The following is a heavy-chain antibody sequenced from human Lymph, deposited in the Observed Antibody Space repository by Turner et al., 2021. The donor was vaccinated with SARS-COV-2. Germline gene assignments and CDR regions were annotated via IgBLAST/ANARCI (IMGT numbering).Heavy chain of an antibody. CDR1: GFTFSSYV. CDR3: ARLGELLLFGLALDY. CDR2: ISYDGINK. V-gene: IGHV3-30-3*01. D-gene: IGHD1-26*01. Sequence: VQLVEFGGGVVPPGRSLRLLCAASGFTFSSYVMHWVRQAPGKGLGWVAVISYDGINKYYADSVKGRFTISRDNSKNTLYLQMNSLRAEDTAVYYCARLGELLLFGLALDYWGQGTLVTVSS. J-gene: IGHJ4*02.